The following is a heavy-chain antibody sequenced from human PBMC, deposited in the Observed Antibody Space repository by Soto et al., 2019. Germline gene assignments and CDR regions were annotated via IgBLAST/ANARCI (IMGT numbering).Heavy chain of an antibody. Sequence: GPTLVNPTQTLTLTCTFSGFSLSTSGVGVGWIRQPPGKALEWLALIYWNDDKRYSPSLKSRLTSTKDTSKNQVVLTMTNMDPVDTATYYCAHSSGYCSGGSCYSDYYGMDVWGQGTTVTVSS. CDR2: IYWNDDK. J-gene: IGHJ6*02. CDR3: AHSSGYCSGGSCYSDYYGMDV. D-gene: IGHD2-15*01. CDR1: GFSLSTSGVG. V-gene: IGHV2-5*01.